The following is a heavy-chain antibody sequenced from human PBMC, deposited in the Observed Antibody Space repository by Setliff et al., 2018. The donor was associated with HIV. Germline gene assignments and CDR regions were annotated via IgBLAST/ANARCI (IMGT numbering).Heavy chain of an antibody. CDR1: GGTFKSYA. Sequence: SVKVSCKASGGTFKSYAISWVRQAPGQGLEWMGGIVPMFDSSSYAQKFQGRVTFTAAESTSTFYMDLSSLRSEDSAVYYCARDSGYSYGVKGGMDVWGQGATVTVSS. V-gene: IGHV1-69*13. J-gene: IGHJ6*02. CDR2: IVPMFDSS. CDR3: ARDSGYSYGVKGGMDV. D-gene: IGHD5-18*01.